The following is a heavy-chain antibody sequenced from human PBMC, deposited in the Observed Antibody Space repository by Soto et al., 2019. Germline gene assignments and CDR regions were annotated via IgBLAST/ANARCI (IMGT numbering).Heavy chain of an antibody. V-gene: IGHV5-51*01. D-gene: IGHD6-13*01. CDR3: ERPRSRSHYYYGMDV. Sequence: PGESLKISCKGSGYSFTSYWIGWVRQMPGKGLEWMGIIYPGDSDTRYSPSFQGQVTISADKSISNAYLQWSSLKASDTAMYYCERPRSRSHYYYGMDVWGQGTTVTVSS. J-gene: IGHJ6*02. CDR1: GYSFTSYW. CDR2: IYPGDSDT.